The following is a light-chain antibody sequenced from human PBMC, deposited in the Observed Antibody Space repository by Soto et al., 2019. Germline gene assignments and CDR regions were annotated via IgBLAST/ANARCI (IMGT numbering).Light chain of an antibody. Sequence: EIVLTQSPGTLSLSPGERATLSCRASQSVSSNFLAWYQQKPGQAPRLLISYASSRATGIPDRFSGSGSGTDFTLTISSLQSEDFAVYYCQQYNNWPRRTFGQGTKLEIK. J-gene: IGKJ2*01. CDR3: QQYNNWPRRT. V-gene: IGKV3-20*01. CDR1: QSVSSNF. CDR2: YAS.